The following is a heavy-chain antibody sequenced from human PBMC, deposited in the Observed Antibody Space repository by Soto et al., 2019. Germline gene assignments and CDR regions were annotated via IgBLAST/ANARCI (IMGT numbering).Heavy chain of an antibody. CDR1: GGSISSSSYY. CDR2: IYYSGST. CDR3: ARHQREAARRRRHFDY. D-gene: IGHD6-6*01. V-gene: IGHV4-39*01. Sequence: NPSETLSLTCTVSGGSISSSSYYWGWIRQPPGKGLEWIGSIYYSGSTYYNPSLKSRVTISVDTSKNQFSLKLSSVTAADTAVYYCARHQREAARRRRHFDYWGQGTLVTVSS. J-gene: IGHJ4*02.